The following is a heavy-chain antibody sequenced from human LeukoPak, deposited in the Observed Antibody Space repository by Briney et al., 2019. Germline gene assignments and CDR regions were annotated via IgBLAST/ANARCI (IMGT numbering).Heavy chain of an antibody. CDR1: GFAFAEHG. J-gene: IGHJ4*02. D-gene: IGHD2-2*01. CDR2: IDWSGGST. CDR3: ARAPITSPFYFDY. V-gene: IGHV3-20*04. Sequence: GGSLRLSCTASGFAFAEHGMSWVRQVPGKGLEWVSGIDWSGGSTGYADPLRGRFTISRDNAKNSLYLQMDSLRAEDTALYYCARAPITSPFYFDYWGQGTLVTVSS.